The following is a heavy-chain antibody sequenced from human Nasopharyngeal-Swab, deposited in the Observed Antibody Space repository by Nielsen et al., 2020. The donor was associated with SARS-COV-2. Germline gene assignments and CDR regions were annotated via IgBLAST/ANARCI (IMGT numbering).Heavy chain of an antibody. V-gene: IGHV1-69*01. J-gene: IGHJ5*02. CDR2: IIPIFGTA. CDR3: ALITMVRGVTAGQLDP. D-gene: IGHD3-10*01. Sequence: WVRQAPGQGLEWMGGIIPIFGTANYAQKFQGRVTITADESTSTAYMELSSLRSEDTAVYYCALITMVRGVTAGQLDPWGQGTLVNVSS.